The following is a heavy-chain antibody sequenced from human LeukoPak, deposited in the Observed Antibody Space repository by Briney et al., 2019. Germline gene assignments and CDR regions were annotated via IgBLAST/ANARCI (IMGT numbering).Heavy chain of an antibody. J-gene: IGHJ6*02. CDR2: IKQDGSEK. Sequence: PEGSLRLSCAASGFTFSSYAMSWVRQAPGKGLEWVANIKQDGSEKYYVDSVKGRFTISRDNAKNSLYLQMNSLRAEDTAVYYCARDRAAAGFYYYYYGMDVWGQGTTVTVSS. CDR1: GFTFSSYA. V-gene: IGHV3-7*01. CDR3: ARDRAAAGFYYYYYGMDV. D-gene: IGHD6-13*01.